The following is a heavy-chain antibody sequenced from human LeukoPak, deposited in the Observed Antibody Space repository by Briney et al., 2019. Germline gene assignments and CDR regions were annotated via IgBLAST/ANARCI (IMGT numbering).Heavy chain of an antibody. V-gene: IGHV1-69*13. Sequence: SVKVSCKASGGTFSSYAISWVRQAPGQGLEWMGGMIPIFGTANYAQKFQGRVTITADESTSTAYMELSSLRSEDTAVYYCARVPRIAVAGGLGYYMDVWGKGTTVTVSS. J-gene: IGHJ6*03. D-gene: IGHD6-19*01. CDR2: MIPIFGTA. CDR3: ARVPRIAVAGGLGYYMDV. CDR1: GGTFSSYA.